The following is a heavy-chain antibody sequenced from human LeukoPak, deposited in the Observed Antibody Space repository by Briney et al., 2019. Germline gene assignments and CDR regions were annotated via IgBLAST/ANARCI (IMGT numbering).Heavy chain of an antibody. J-gene: IGHJ6*02. D-gene: IGHD5-24*01. CDR2: IYYSGST. CDR1: GGSISSYY. V-gene: IGHV4-59*01. Sequence: SETLSLTCTVSGGSISSYYWSWIRQPPGKGLEWIGYIYYSGSTNYNPSLKSRVTISVDTSKNQFSLKLSSVTAADTAVYYCARDSLDGRRDGYNFQYYYYYGMDVWGQGTTVTVSS. CDR3: ARDSLDGRRDGYNFQYYYYYGMDV.